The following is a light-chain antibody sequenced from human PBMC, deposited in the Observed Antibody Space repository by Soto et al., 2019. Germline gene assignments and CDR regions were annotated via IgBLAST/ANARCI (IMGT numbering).Light chain of an antibody. V-gene: IGLV2-14*01. J-gene: IGLJ2*01. CDR3: SSYSSSSTLV. CDR1: SSDVGGFNS. CDR2: EVS. Sequence: QSVLTQPASVSGSPGQSITISCSGTSSDVGGFNSVSWYQQHPDKAPNLMIYEVSSRPSGVSNRFSGSKSGNTASLTISGLQAEDEADYYCSSYSSSSTLVFGGGTKLTVL.